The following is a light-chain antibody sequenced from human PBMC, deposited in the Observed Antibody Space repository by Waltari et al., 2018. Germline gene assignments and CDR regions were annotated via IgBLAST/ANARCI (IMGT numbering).Light chain of an antibody. Sequence: DIVMTQSPLSLPVTPGEPASISCRSSQSLLHSSGYNYLEWYLQKPGQSPQLLIYLGSNRASGVPDRFSGSGSGTDVTLKISRVEAEDVGVYYGMQGLQIPLTFGGGTKVEIK. J-gene: IGKJ4*01. CDR2: LGS. V-gene: IGKV2-28*01. CDR1: QSLLHSSGYNY. CDR3: MQGLQIPLT.